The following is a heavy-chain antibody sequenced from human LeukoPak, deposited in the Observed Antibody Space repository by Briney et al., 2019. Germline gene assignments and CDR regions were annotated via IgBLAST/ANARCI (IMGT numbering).Heavy chain of an antibody. Sequence: QAGGSLRLSCAASGFTFSSYWMHWARQAPGKGLVWVSRINTDGSSTSYADSVKGRFTISRDNAKNTLYLQMNSLRAEDTAVYYCVRDNPRCCGVVPANIDVLWGQGTLVTVSS. D-gene: IGHD2-21*02. CDR2: INTDGSST. V-gene: IGHV3-74*01. CDR1: GFTFSSYW. J-gene: IGHJ4*02. CDR3: VRDNPRCCGVVPANIDVL.